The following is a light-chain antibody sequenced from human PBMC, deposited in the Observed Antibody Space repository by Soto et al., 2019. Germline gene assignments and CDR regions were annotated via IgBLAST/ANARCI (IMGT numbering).Light chain of an antibody. V-gene: IGKV1-39*01. J-gene: IGKJ3*01. Sequence: DIQMTQSPSSLSASVGDRVIITCRASQRIGNYLNWYQQKPGKAPRLLIFESFSLHSGVTSRFSGSASGTYFTLTINSLQPEDFATYYCHQSYNPPFTFGRGTKVDFK. CDR3: HQSYNPPFT. CDR1: QRIGNY. CDR2: ESF.